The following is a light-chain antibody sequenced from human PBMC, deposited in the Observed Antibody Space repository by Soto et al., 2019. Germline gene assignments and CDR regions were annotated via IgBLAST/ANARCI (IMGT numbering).Light chain of an antibody. Sequence: SYELTQPPSVSVAPGQTARITCGGNNIESKRVHWYQQRPGQAPVLGLYDDGNRPSGIPERLSGSNSGSTATLTISSVEASDEADYFCQVWNISSDQYLFGPGTKVTVL. V-gene: IGLV3-21*02. CDR2: DDG. CDR1: NIESKR. J-gene: IGLJ1*01. CDR3: QVWNISSDQYL.